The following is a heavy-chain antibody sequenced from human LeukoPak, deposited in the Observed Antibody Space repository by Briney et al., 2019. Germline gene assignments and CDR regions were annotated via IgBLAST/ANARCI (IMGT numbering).Heavy chain of an antibody. J-gene: IGHJ4*02. Sequence: PGASLRLSCAASGFTFRTFAMSWVRQAPGKGLEWVSGFSDNSGSTYYADSVKGRFTISRDNSKDTLYLQMDGLRAEDTAIYYCAKVYTTGWSYFDYWGQGVLATVSS. CDR1: GFTFRTFA. V-gene: IGHV3-23*01. CDR2: FSDNSGST. CDR3: AKVYTTGWSYFDY. D-gene: IGHD6-19*01.